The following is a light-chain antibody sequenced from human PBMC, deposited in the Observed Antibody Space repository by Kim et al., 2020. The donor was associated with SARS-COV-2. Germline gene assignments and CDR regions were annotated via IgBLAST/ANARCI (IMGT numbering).Light chain of an antibody. CDR1: GSDVGGYNY. CDR2: EVS. V-gene: IGLV2-8*01. J-gene: IGLJ2*01. CDR3: SSYAGSNNLV. Sequence: GQAITISCTGTGSDVGGYNYVSWYQQHPGKAPKLMIYEVSKRPSGVPDRFSGSKSGNTASLTVSGLQAEDEADYCCSSYAGSNNLVFGGGTQLTVL.